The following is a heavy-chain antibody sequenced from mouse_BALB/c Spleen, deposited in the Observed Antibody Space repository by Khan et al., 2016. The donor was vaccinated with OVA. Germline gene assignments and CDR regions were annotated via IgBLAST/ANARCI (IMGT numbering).Heavy chain of an antibody. CDR1: GFTFSSYS. CDR3: ASHLTGSFAY. Sequence: EVQLQESGGDLVKPGGSLKLSCAASGFTFSSYSMSWVRQIPDKRLEWVATMSSGGDYTYYPDSVKGRFTISRDNAKNTLYLQMSSLKSEDTAMYYCASHLTGSFAYWGQGTLVTVSA. J-gene: IGHJ3*01. CDR2: MSSGGDYT. V-gene: IGHV5-6*01. D-gene: IGHD4-1*01.